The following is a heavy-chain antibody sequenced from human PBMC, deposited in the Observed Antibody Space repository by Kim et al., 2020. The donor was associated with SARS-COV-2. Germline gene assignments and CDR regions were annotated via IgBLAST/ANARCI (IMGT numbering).Heavy chain of an antibody. J-gene: IGHJ4*02. Sequence: GGSLRLSCAASGFTFSSYAMHWVRQAPGKGLEWVAVISYDGSNKYYADSVKGRFTISRDNSKNTLYLQMNSLRAEDTAVYYCARVPGSTSYQPPDYWGQGTLVTVSS. D-gene: IGHD2-2*01. CDR2: ISYDGSNK. V-gene: IGHV3-30-3*01. CDR3: ARVPGSTSYQPPDY. CDR1: GFTFSSYA.